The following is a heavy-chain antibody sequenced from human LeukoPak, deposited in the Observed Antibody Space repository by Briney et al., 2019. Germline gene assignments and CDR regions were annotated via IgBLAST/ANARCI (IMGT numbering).Heavy chain of an antibody. J-gene: IGHJ4*02. CDR1: GYTFSDYY. CDR3: ARGPYDILTGYYPISDY. D-gene: IGHD3-9*01. CDR2: ISAYNGNT. Sequence: ASVKVSCKASGYTFSDYYIHWVRQAPGQGLEWMGWISAYNGNTNYAQKLQGRVTMTTDTSTSTAYMELRSLRSDDTAVYYCARGPYDILTGYYPISDYWGQGTLVTVSS. V-gene: IGHV1-18*04.